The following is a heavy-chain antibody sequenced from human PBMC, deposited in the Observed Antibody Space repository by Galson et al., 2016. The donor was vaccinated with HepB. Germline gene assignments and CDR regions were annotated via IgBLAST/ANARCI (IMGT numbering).Heavy chain of an antibody. V-gene: IGHV1-69*13. D-gene: IGHD4-23*01. Sequence: SVKVSCKASGGTFSSYAINWVRQAPGQGLEWMGKIIPIFGAANYAQKFQGRVTITADESTSTAYMELSSLRSGDTAVYYCARGRVTTGVYFDYWGQGTLVTVSS. CDR1: GGTFSSYA. J-gene: IGHJ4*02. CDR3: ARGRVTTGVYFDY. CDR2: IIPIFGAA.